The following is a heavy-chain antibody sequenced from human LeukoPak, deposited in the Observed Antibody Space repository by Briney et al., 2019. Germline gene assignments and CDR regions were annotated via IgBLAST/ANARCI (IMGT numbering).Heavy chain of an antibody. D-gene: IGHD6-19*01. J-gene: IGHJ6*02. CDR2: ISGSGGST. Sequence: GGSLRLSCAASGFTFSSYAMSWVRQAPGKGLEWVSAISGSGGSTYYADSVKGRFTIPRDNSKNTLYLQMNSLRAEDTAVYYCAKDLAVAGPPLDGMDVWGQGTTVTVSS. CDR3: AKDLAVAGPPLDGMDV. V-gene: IGHV3-23*01. CDR1: GFTFSSYA.